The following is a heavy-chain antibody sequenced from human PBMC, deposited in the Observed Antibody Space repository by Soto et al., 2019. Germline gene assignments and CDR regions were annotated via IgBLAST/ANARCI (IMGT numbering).Heavy chain of an antibody. V-gene: IGHV2-5*01. CDR1: GFSLSTTGVG. CDR2: IYWNDDK. J-gene: IGHJ4*02. Sequence: QITLKESGPTLVKPTQTLTLTCTFSGFSLSTTGVGVGWVRQPPGKAPEWLALIYWNDDKRYSPSLKSRLTITKDTSKNQVVLTMTNMDPVDTATYYCARGHWLASYWGQGTLVTVSS. D-gene: IGHD6-19*01. CDR3: ARGHWLASY.